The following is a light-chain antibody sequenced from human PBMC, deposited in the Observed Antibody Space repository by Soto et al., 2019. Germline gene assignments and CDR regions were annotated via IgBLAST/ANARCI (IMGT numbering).Light chain of an antibody. J-gene: IGLJ1*01. CDR1: SSDVDIYNY. CDR2: EVT. Sequence: QSVLTQPPSASGSPGQSVTISCTGTSSDVDIYNYVSWYQQHPGKAPKLIIYEVTKRPSGVPDRFSGSRSGNTASLTVSGLQTEDEAEYCCSSYAGSNTLVFGNGTKVTVL. CDR3: SSYAGSNTLV. V-gene: IGLV2-8*01.